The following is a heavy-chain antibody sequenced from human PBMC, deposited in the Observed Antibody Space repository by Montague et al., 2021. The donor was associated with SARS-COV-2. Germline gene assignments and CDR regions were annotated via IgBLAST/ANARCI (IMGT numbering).Heavy chain of an antibody. CDR2: ISYDGSYK. CDR3: ARDRRYYDSSVYPGVAYNWFDP. Sequence: SLRLSCAASGFTFSSYAMSWVRQAPGKGLEWVAVISYDGSYKYYADSVKGRFTISRDNSKNTLYLQMNSLRAEDTAVYYCARDRRYYDSSVYPGVAYNWFDPWGQGTLVTVSS. V-gene: IGHV3-30-3*01. CDR1: GFTFSSYA. D-gene: IGHD3-22*01. J-gene: IGHJ5*02.